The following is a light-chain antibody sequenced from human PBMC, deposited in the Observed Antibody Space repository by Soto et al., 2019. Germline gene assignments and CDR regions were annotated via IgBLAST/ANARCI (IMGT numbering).Light chain of an antibody. CDR3: QQYKLYPWT. Sequence: DIQMTQSPSTLSASVGDRVTITCRASQSIGSSLAWYQQKPGKAPNLLIYVASNLESGVPSRFSGSGSGTEFTLTISSLQPDDFATYYGQQYKLYPWTFGQGTKVEIQ. CDR2: VAS. V-gene: IGKV1-5*03. J-gene: IGKJ1*01. CDR1: QSIGSS.